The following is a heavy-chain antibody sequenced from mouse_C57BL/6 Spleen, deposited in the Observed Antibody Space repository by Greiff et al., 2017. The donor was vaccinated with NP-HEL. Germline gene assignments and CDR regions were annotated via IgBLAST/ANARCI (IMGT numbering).Heavy chain of an antibody. V-gene: IGHV1-80*01. CDR3: ARRYYGSPHWYFDV. D-gene: IGHD1-1*01. J-gene: IGHJ1*03. CDR2: IYPGDGDT. Sequence: QVQLQQSGAELVKPGASVKISCKASGYAFSSYWMNWVKQRPGKGLEWIGQIYPGDGDTNYNGKFKGKATLTADKSSSTAYMQLSSLTSEDSAVYFCARRYYGSPHWYFDVWGTGTTVTVSS. CDR1: GYAFSSYW.